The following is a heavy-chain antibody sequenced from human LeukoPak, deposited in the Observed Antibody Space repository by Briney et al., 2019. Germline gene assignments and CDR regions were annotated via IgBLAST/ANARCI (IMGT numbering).Heavy chain of an antibody. Sequence: SQTLSLTCTLSGGSTSSYSTGWIRHPPGKGQEWSGYIYSSGSTNYNPSLRGRVTISADTSKNQFSLKLSSVTAADTAVYYCARHLRGEQQLSGFDYWGQGTPVTVSS. V-gene: IGHV4-59*08. CDR1: GGSTSSYS. CDR3: ARHLRGEQQLSGFDY. J-gene: IGHJ4*02. CDR2: IYSSGST. D-gene: IGHD6-13*01.